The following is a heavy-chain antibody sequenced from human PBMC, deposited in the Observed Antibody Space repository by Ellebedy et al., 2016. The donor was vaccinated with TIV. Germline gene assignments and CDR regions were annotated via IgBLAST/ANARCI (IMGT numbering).Heavy chain of an antibody. CDR2: ISGSGGST. CDR3: ARVLYYDILTGYYIHGAFDI. Sequence: GGSLRLXCAASGFTFSSYAMSWVRQAPGKGLEWVSAISGSGGSTYYADSVKGRFTISRDNAKNSLYLQMNSLRAEDTAVYYCARVLYYDILTGYYIHGAFDIWGQGTMVTVSS. CDR1: GFTFSSYA. J-gene: IGHJ3*02. D-gene: IGHD3-9*01. V-gene: IGHV3-23*01.